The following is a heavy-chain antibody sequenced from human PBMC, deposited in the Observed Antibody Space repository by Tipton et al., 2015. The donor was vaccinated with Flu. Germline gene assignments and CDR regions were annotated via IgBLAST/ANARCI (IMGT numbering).Heavy chain of an antibody. V-gene: IGHV4-4*07. CDR2: ISPSGST. J-gene: IGHJ3*02. CDR3: ARDLRGYSGYTGGDAFDI. D-gene: IGHD5-12*01. Sequence: TLSLTCTVSGGSIRSYYWSWIRQPAGKGLEWIGRISPSGSTNYNASLKGRVTMSVDTSKSQLSLRLSSATAADTAKYYCARDLRGYSGYTGGDAFDIWGQGTMFTVSS. CDR1: GGSIRSYY.